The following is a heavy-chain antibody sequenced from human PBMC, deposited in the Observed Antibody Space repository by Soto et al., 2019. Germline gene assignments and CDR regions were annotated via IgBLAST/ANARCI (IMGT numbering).Heavy chain of an antibody. V-gene: IGHV3-23*01. CDR1: GFIFSSYA. J-gene: IGHJ4*02. CDR2: ISGSGGST. D-gene: IGHD5-18*01. CDR3: AKGGYNYGFLFDC. Sequence: GGSLRLSCAASGFIFSSYAMSWVRQAPGKGLEWVSAISGSGGSTYYADSVKGRFTISRDNSKNTLYLQMNSLRAEDTAVYYCAKGGYNYGFLFDCWGQGTLVTVSS.